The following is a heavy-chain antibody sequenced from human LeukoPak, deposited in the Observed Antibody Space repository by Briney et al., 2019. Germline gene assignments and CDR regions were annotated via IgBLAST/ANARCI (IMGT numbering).Heavy chain of an antibody. V-gene: IGHV1-2*02. J-gene: IGHJ3*02. CDR3: ARDRSLWFGGNVFDI. CDR2: INPNSGGT. Sequence: ASVKVSCKASGYTFTGYYMHWVRQAPGQGLEWMGWINPNSGGTKYAQKFQDRVTMTRDTSITTASMELSSLRFDDTALYYCARDRSLWFGGNVFDIWGQGTMVTVSS. D-gene: IGHD3-10*01. CDR1: GYTFTGYY.